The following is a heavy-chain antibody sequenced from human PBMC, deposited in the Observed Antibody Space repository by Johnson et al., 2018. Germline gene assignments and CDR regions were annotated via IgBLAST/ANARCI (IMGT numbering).Heavy chain of an antibody. Sequence: VRLGEAGGGLVEAGGSLRLCCAASRFTFSSYRMHWVRQAPGQGLVWVSRINSDGSRQRYADSVTGRFTISRDNAKNPLYLQMNSLRAEDTAVYYCARDPEYYPWGDQHWGQGTLVTVSS. J-gene: IGHJ1*01. CDR1: RFTFSSYR. D-gene: IGHD3-10*01. CDR3: ARDPEYYPWGDQH. CDR2: INSDGSRQ. V-gene: IGHV3-74*01.